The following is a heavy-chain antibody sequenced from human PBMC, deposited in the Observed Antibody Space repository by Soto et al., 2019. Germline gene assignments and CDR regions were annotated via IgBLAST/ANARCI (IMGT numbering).Heavy chain of an antibody. J-gene: IGHJ4*02. CDR1: GGSISSGGYY. Sequence: SETLSLTCTVSGGSISSGGYYWSWIRQHPGKGLEWIGYIYYSGSTYYNPSLKSRVTISVDTSKNQFSLKLSSVTAADTAVYYCARVSRMSTHFDYWGQVTLVTVSS. CDR3: ARVSRMSTHFDY. CDR2: IYYSGST. V-gene: IGHV4-31*03. D-gene: IGHD3-3*02.